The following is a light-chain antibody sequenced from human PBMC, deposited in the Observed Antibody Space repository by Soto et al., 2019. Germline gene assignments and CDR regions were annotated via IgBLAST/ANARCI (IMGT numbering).Light chain of an antibody. CDR2: LEGSGSY. Sequence: QAVVTQSSSASASLGSSVKLTCTLSSGHSSYIIAWHQQQPGKAPRYLMKLEGSGSYNKGSGVPDRFSGSSSGADRYLTISNLQFEDEADYYCETWDSNVYVFGTGTKFTVL. CDR1: SGHSSYI. J-gene: IGLJ1*01. CDR3: ETWDSNVYV. V-gene: IGLV4-60*02.